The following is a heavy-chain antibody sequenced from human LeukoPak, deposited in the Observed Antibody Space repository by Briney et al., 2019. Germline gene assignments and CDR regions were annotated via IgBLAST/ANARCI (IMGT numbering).Heavy chain of an antibody. V-gene: IGHV1-8*01. D-gene: IGHD2-2*01. J-gene: IGHJ6*02. CDR2: MNPNSGNT. Sequence: ASVKVSCEASGYTFTSYDINWVRQATGQGLEWMGWMNPNSGNTGYAQKFQGRVTMTTETSTSTAYMELRSLRSDDTAVYYCARDVDIVVVPLTSNQYYYYGMDVWGQGTTVTVSS. CDR1: GYTFTSYD. CDR3: ARDVDIVVVPLTSNQYYYYGMDV.